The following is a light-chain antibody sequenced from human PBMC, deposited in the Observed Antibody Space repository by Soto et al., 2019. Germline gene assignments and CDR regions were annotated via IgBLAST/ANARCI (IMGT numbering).Light chain of an antibody. Sequence: QSVLTQPASVSGSPGQSITISCTGTSGDIGSYNRVSWYQQHPGEAPKLIIYDVNKRPSGVPDRFSGSKSGNTASLTISGLQADDEADYYCCSSAGTYSFVFGTGTKVTVL. CDR3: CSSAGTYSFV. CDR1: SGDIGSYNR. CDR2: DVN. J-gene: IGLJ1*01. V-gene: IGLV2-11*01.